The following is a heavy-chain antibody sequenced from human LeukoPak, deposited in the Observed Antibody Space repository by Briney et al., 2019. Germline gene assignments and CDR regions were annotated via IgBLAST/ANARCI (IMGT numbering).Heavy chain of an antibody. CDR2: MSASGGST. CDR1: GFTFSSYA. V-gene: IGHV3-23*01. CDR3: TKALKD. Sequence: AGGSLTLSCAASGFTFSSYAMSWVRQAPGKGLEWVSRMSASGGSTNYADSVKGRFTISRDNSKNKVYLQLNSLRVEDTAIYYCTKALKDWGQGTLVTVSS. J-gene: IGHJ4*02.